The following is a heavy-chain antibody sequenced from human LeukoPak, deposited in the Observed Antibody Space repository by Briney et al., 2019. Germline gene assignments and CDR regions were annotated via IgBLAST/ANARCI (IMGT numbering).Heavy chain of an antibody. J-gene: IGHJ4*02. CDR3: ARNAATTVTSSYDY. CDR1: GFRFSGYA. D-gene: IGHD4-17*01. V-gene: IGHV3-23*01. CDR2: ISGNSDRI. Sequence: PGGSLRLSCAASGFRFSGYAMTWVRQGPGKGLEWVSTISGNSDRIFYADSVKGRFTISRDNSESTLYLQMNSLGADDTAVYYCARNAATTVTSSYDYWGQGTLVTVSS.